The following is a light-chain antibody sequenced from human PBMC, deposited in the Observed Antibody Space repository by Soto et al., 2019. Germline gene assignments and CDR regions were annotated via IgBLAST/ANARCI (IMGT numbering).Light chain of an antibody. Sequence: EIVLTQSPGTLSLSPGERATLSCRASQSVSSNYLAWYQQKPGQAPRPLIYGASNRATGIPDRFSGSGSGTDFTLTISRLEPGDFAVFYCQQYGDPPITFGKGTRLEIK. CDR1: QSVSSNY. J-gene: IGKJ5*01. V-gene: IGKV3-20*01. CDR3: QQYGDPPIT. CDR2: GAS.